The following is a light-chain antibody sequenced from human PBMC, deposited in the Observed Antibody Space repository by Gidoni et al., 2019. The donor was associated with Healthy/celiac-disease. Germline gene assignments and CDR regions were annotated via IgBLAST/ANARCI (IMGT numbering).Light chain of an antibody. CDR1: QSVLYSSNNKNY. V-gene: IGKV4-1*01. J-gene: IGKJ2*01. CDR2: CGS. Sequence: DIVMTQSPDSLAVSLGERATINCKSSQSVLYSSNNKNYLAWCQQKPGQPPKLPIYCGSTRESGVPDQFSCSWSGTDFTLTISSLQDEDVAVYYCQQYYSTPPYTFGQGTKLEIK. CDR3: QQYYSTPPYT.